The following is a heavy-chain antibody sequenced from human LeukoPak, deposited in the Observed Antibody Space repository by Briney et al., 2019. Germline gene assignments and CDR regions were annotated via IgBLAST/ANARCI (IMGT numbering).Heavy chain of an antibody. Sequence: GGSLRLSCAASGFTFSSYAMHWVRQAPGKGLEWVAVISYDGSNKYYADSVKGRFTISRDNSKNTLYLQMNSLRAEDTAVYYCAGDRDNYSGYDFAIDYWGQGTLVTVSS. V-gene: IGHV3-30*01. J-gene: IGHJ4*02. CDR1: GFTFSSYA. CDR3: AGDRDNYSGYDFAIDY. D-gene: IGHD5-12*01. CDR2: ISYDGSNK.